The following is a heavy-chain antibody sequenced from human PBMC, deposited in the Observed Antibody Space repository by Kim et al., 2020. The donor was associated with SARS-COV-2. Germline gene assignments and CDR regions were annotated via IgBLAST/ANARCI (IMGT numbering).Heavy chain of an antibody. CDR2: INAGNGNT. CDR3: ARCTMVRGVIIGFDP. J-gene: IGHJ5*02. D-gene: IGHD3-10*01. V-gene: IGHV1-3*01. Sequence: ASVKVSCKASGYTFTSYAMHWVRQAPGQRLEWMGWINAGNGNTKYSQKFQGRVTITRDTSASTAYMELSSLRSEDTAVYYCARCTMVRGVIIGFDPWGQGTLVTVSS. CDR1: GYTFTSYA.